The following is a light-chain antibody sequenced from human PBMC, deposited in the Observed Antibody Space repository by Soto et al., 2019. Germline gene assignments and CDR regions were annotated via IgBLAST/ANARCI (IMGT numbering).Light chain of an antibody. V-gene: IGKV3-11*01. CDR1: QYVSSF. CDR3: QNYVTSLTT. Sequence: EIVLTQSPATLSLSPGERATVSCRASQYVSSFLAWYQQKAGQAPRLIIYDASHRATGIPDRFSGSGSGTDLTLTISRLEPEDFAVYYCQNYVTSLTTCGQGTKVDIK. CDR2: DAS. J-gene: IGKJ1*01.